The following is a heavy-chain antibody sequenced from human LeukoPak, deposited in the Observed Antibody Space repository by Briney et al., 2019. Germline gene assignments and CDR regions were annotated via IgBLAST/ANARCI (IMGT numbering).Heavy chain of an antibody. CDR3: ASWYYYDSSGSRYYFGY. Sequence: SVKVSCKASGGTFSSYAISWVRQAPGQGLEWMGGIIPIFGTANYAQKFQGRVTITTDESTSTAYMELSSLRSEDTAVYYCASWYYYDSSGSRYYFGYWGQGTLVTVSS. CDR2: IIPIFGTA. D-gene: IGHD3-22*01. V-gene: IGHV1-69*05. J-gene: IGHJ4*02. CDR1: GGTFSSYA.